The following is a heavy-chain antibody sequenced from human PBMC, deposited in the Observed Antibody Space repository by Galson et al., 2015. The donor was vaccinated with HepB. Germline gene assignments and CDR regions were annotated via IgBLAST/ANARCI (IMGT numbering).Heavy chain of an antibody. CDR3: ARDYLAARFGMDV. V-gene: IGHV1-3*01. J-gene: IGHJ6*02. Sequence: SVKVSCKASGYTFTSYAMHWVRQAPGQRLEWMGWINAGNGNTKYSQKFQGRVTITRDTSASTAYMELSSLRSEDPAVYYCARDYLAARFGMDVWGQGTTVTVSS. D-gene: IGHD6-6*01. CDR1: GYTFTSYA. CDR2: INAGNGNT.